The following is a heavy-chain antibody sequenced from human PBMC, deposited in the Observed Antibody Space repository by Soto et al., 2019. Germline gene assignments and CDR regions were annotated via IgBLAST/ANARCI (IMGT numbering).Heavy chain of an antibody. D-gene: IGHD2-21*02. J-gene: IGHJ1*01. Sequence: EVQLLESGGGLVQPGGSLRLSCAASGLTFSSYGMTWVRQAPGKGLEWVSAISGSGDTYNVDSLKGRFTISRDNSKSTQVLQTNSLRAEDTAVYYCATYGGDSGGFEYFKYWGQGTLVTVSS. CDR1: GLTFSSYG. V-gene: IGHV3-23*01. CDR2: ISGSGDT. CDR3: ATYGGDSGGFEYFKY.